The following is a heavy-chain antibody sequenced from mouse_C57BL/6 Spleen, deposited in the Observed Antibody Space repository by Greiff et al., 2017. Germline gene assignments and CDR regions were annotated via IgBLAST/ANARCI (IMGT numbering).Heavy chain of an antibody. CDR2: IYPGDGDT. Sequence: QVQLQQSGPELVKPGASVKISCKASGYAFSSSWMNWVKQRPGKGLEWIGRIYPGDGDTNYNGKFKGKATLTADKSSSTAYMQLSSLTSEDSAVYFCARGDSSGPWFAYGGQGTLVTVSA. V-gene: IGHV1-82*01. CDR1: GYAFSSSW. J-gene: IGHJ3*01. D-gene: IGHD3-2*02. CDR3: ARGDSSGPWFAY.